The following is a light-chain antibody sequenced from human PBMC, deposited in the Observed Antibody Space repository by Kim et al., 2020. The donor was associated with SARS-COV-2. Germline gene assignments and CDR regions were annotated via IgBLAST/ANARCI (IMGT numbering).Light chain of an antibody. CDR2: DAS. CDR1: QDISNY. J-gene: IGKJ1*01. CDR3: QKYKSVPWT. Sequence: ASVGDRVTITCRASQDISNYLAWYQQGPGKVPKLLIYDASALQSWVPSRFAGSGSGTDFTLTITNLQPEDVATYYCQKYKSVPWTFGPGTRVEIK. V-gene: IGKV1-27*01.